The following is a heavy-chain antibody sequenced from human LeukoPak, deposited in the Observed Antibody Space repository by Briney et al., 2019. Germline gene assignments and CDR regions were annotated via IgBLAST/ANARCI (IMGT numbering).Heavy chain of an antibody. D-gene: IGHD1-26*01. J-gene: IGHJ4*02. Sequence: ASVKVSCKASGYTFTSYYMHWVRQAPGQGLEWMGIINPSGGSTSYAQKFQGGVTMTRDTSTSTVYMELSSLRAEDTAIYYCAKVRKWELEAFDIWGQGTLVTVSS. CDR3: AKVRKWELEAFDI. V-gene: IGHV1-46*01. CDR1: GYTFTSYY. CDR2: INPSGGST.